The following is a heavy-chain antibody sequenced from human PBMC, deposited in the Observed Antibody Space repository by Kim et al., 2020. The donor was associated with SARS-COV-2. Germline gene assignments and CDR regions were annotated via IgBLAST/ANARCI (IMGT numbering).Heavy chain of an antibody. Sequence: GGSLRLSCAASGFTFSSYAMHWVRQAPGKGLEWVAVISYDGSNKYYADSVKGRFTISRDNSKNTLYLQMNSLRAEDTAVYYCATVGATTASDYWGQGTLVTVSS. J-gene: IGHJ4*02. CDR3: ATVGATTASDY. D-gene: IGHD1-26*01. CDR2: ISYDGSNK. V-gene: IGHV3-30-3*01. CDR1: GFTFSSYA.